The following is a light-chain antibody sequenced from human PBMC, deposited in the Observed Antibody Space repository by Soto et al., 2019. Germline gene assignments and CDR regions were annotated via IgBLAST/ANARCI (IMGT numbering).Light chain of an antibody. CDR2: GAS. J-gene: IGKJ5*01. CDR1: QSVSSSF. CDR3: QQYGSSPRT. Sequence: EIVLTQSPGTLSLSPGERATLSCRASQSVSSSFLAWYQQKVGQAPRLLIYGASSRATGIPDRFSGSGSGTDFTLTISRLEPEDCAVYYCQQYGSSPRTFDQGTRLEIK. V-gene: IGKV3-20*01.